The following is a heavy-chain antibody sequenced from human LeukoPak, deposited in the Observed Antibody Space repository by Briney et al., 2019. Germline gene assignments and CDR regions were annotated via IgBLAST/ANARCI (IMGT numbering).Heavy chain of an antibody. CDR2: IYYSVST. J-gene: IGHJ5*02. D-gene: IGHD6-13*01. CDR1: GGSISRDY. V-gene: IGHV4-59*01. Sequence: PSETLSLTCAVPGGSISRDYWSWVRQPPGKGLEWIGYIYYSVSTNYNPPLKSLVTISVYTSKDQFSLKLSSVTAAHTAVYYCAGSMGSSWYWFDPWGQGTLVPVSS. CDR3: AGSMGSSWYWFDP.